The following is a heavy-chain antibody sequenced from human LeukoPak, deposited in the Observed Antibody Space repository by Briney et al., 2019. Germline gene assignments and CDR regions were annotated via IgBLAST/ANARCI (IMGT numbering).Heavy chain of an antibody. CDR2: INHSGST. CDR3: ARGRKEVVAATPPRINWFDP. D-gene: IGHD2-15*01. CDR1: GGSFSGYY. J-gene: IGHJ5*02. V-gene: IGHV4-34*01. Sequence: PSETLSLTCAVYGGSFSGYYWSWIRQPPGKGLEWIGEINHSGSTNYNPSLKSRVTISVDTSKNQFSLKLSSVTAADTAVYYCARGRKEVVAATPPRINWFDPRGQGTLVTVSS.